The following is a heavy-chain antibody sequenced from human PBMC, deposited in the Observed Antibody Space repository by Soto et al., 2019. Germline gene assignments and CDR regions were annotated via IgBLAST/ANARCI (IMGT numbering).Heavy chain of an antibody. V-gene: IGHV3-66*01. D-gene: IGHD5-12*01. CDR3: ARVYRSGYDPYYYYYYMDV. CDR2: IYSGGST. Sequence: GGSLRLSCAASGFTVSSNYMSWVRQAPGKGLEWVSVIYSGGSTYYADSVKGRFTISRDNSKNTLYLQMNSLRAEDTAVYYCARVYRSGYDPYYYYYYMDVWGKGTTVTVSS. J-gene: IGHJ6*03. CDR1: GFTVSSNY.